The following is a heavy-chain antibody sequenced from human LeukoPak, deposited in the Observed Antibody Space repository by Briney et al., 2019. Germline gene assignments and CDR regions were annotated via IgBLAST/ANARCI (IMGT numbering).Heavy chain of an antibody. J-gene: IGHJ5*02. CDR3: ARDRGWLRPLNWFDP. Sequence: ASVKVSCKASGGTFSSYAISWVRQAPGQGLEWMGGIVPIFGTANYAQKFQGRVTITADKSTSTAYMELSSLRSEDTAVYYCARDRGWLRPLNWFDPWGQGTLVTVSS. CDR2: IVPIFGTA. CDR1: GGTFSSYA. D-gene: IGHD5-12*01. V-gene: IGHV1-69*06.